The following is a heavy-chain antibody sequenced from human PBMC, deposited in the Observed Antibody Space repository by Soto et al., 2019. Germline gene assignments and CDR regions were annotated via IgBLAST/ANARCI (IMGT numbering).Heavy chain of an antibody. V-gene: IGHV4-39*01. D-gene: IGHD5-12*01. CDR2: IYYSGST. J-gene: IGHJ5*02. CDR3: SRHRASNWLDP. CDR1: GCSISSSSYY. Sequence: SETLSLTCVVSGCSISSSSYYWGWIRQPTGKGLEWIGSIYYSGSTYYNPSLKRRVTYSEDTSKNQFSLKLSSVTAADTAVYCCSRHRASNWLDPWGQGTLVTVSS.